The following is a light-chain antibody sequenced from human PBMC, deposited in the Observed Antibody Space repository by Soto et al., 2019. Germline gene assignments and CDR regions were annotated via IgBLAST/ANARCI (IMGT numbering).Light chain of an antibody. CDR3: MQALQSPRT. J-gene: IGKJ2*01. Sequence: DVVMTQSPLSLPVTPGEPASISCNSSQRLLHSNGFNHLDWHLQRPGQSPQLLIYLGSNRASGVPDRFSGSRSGTDFTLKISRVEAEDVGVYYCMQALQSPRTFGQGSKLEIK. V-gene: IGKV2-28*01. CDR1: QRLLHSNGFNH. CDR2: LGS.